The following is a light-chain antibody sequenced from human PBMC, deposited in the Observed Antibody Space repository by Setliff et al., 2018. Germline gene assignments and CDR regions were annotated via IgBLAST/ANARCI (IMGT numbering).Light chain of an antibody. Sequence: QSALTQPPSASGSPGQSVTISCTGTGGLVGGYNYVSWYQQHPGKAPKLIIYEVTKRPSGVPDRFSGSNSGNTASLTVSGLQAEDEADYYCSSYADSNIFLFGTGTKV. J-gene: IGLJ1*01. CDR2: EVT. CDR1: GGLVGGYNY. V-gene: IGLV2-8*01. CDR3: SSYADSNIFL.